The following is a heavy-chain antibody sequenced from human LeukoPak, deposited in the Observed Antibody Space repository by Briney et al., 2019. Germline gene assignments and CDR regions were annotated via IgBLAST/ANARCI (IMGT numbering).Heavy chain of an antibody. D-gene: IGHD3-22*01. Sequence: GGSLRLSCAASGFTSSSYEMNWVRQAPGKGLEWVSYISSSGSTIYYADSVKGRFTISRDNAKNSLYLQMNSLRAEDTAVYYCARVHNYDRDFDYWGQGTLVTVSS. V-gene: IGHV3-48*03. CDR1: GFTSSSYE. J-gene: IGHJ4*02. CDR3: ARVHNYDRDFDY. CDR2: ISSSGSTI.